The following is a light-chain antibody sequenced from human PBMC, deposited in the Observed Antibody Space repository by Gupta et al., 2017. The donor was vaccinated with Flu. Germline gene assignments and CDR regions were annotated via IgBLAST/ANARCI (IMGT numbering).Light chain of an antibody. Sequence: QSALTQPASVSGSPGQSITISCPGASSAVGSYTLFSWYQQYPGKAPKLMIYEINKRPSGVANRFSGSKSGNTAALTIAGLQAEDEADYYCGSYADSISSSGVFGGGTKFNVL. CDR2: EIN. CDR3: GSYADSISSSGV. V-gene: IGLV2-23*02. CDR1: SSAVGSYTL. J-gene: IGLJ3*02.